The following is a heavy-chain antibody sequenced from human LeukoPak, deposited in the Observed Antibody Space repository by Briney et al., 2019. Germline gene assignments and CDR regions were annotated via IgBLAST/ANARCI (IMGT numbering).Heavy chain of an antibody. CDR2: INPNSGGT. V-gene: IGHV1-2*02. CDR1: GYTFTGYY. J-gene: IGHJ4*02. D-gene: IGHD5-18*01. CDR3: AREIGPRQLHLWGSAFDY. Sequence: ASVKVSRKASGYTFTGYYMHWVRQAPRQGLEWMGWINPNSGGTNYAQKFQGRVTMTRDTSISTAYMELSRLRSDDTAVYYCAREIGPRQLHLWGSAFDYWGQGTLVTVSS.